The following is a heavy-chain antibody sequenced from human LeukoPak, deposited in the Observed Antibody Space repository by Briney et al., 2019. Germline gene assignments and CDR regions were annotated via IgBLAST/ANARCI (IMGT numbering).Heavy chain of an antibody. CDR1: GYTFTSYD. CDR2: MNPNSGNT. V-gene: IGHV1-8*01. Sequence: ASVKVSCKASGYTFTSYDINWVRQATGQGLERMGWMNPNSGNTGYAQKFQGRVTMTRNTSISTAYMGLSSLRSEDTAVYYCARGRHCSGGSCYYYYGMDVWGQGTTVTVSS. CDR3: ARGRHCSGGSCYYYYGMDV. J-gene: IGHJ6*02. D-gene: IGHD2-15*01.